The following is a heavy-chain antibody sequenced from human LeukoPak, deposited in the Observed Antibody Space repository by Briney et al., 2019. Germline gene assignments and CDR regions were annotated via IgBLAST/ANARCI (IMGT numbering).Heavy chain of an antibody. CDR1: GGSISSYY. CDR3: ARGTKTGYTGYDWNY. CDR2: IYYSGST. Sequence: PSETLSLTCTVSGGSISSYYWSWIRQPPGKGLERIGYIYYSGSTSYNPSLKSRVTISVDTSSNQFSLILTSVTAADTAVYYCARGTKTGYTGYDWNYWGQGSLVTVSS. V-gene: IGHV4-59*01. D-gene: IGHD5-12*01. J-gene: IGHJ4*02.